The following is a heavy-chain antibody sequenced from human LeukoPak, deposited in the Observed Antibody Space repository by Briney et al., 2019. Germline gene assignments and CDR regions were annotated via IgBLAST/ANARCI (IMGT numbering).Heavy chain of an antibody. CDR1: GFTFSSYG. Sequence: GGSLRLSCAASGFTFSSYGMHWVRQAPGKGLEWVAVIWYDGSNKYYADSVKGRFTISRDNSKNTLYLQMNSLRAEDTAGYYCARPPFEYSSSSGWFDPWGQGTLVTVSS. V-gene: IGHV3-33*01. CDR2: IWYDGSNK. J-gene: IGHJ5*02. D-gene: IGHD6-6*01. CDR3: ARPPFEYSSSSGWFDP.